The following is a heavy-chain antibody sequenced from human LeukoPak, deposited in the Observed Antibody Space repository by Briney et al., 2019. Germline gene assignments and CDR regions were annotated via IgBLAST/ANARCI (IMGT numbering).Heavy chain of an antibody. J-gene: IGHJ4*02. Sequence: KASETLFLTCTVSGGSISSGGYYWSWIRQPPGKGLEWIGYIYHSGSTYYNPSLKSRVTISVDRSKNQFSLKLSSVTAADTAVYYCARAVFVVVPAPSFDYWGQGTLVTVSS. CDR3: ARAVFVVVPAPSFDY. CDR1: GGSISSGGYY. D-gene: IGHD2-2*01. CDR2: IYHSGST. V-gene: IGHV4-30-2*01.